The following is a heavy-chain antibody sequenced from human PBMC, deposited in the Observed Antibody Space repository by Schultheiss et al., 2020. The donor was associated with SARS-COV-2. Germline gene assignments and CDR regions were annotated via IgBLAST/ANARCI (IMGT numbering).Heavy chain of an antibody. CDR3: ARGGGSYYEPRDYYGMDV. D-gene: IGHD1-26*01. CDR2: INHSGST. J-gene: IGHJ6*02. Sequence: ETLSLTCTVSGGSISSSSYYWGWIRQPPGKGLEWIGEINHSGSTNYNPSLKSRVTISVDTSKNQFSLKLSSVTAADTAVYYCARGGGSYYEPRDYYGMDVWGQGTTVTVSS. CDR1: GGSISSSSYY. V-gene: IGHV4-39*07.